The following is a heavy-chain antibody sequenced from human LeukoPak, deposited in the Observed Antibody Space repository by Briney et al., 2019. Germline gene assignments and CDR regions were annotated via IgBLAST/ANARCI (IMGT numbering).Heavy chain of an antibody. D-gene: IGHD6-19*01. CDR3: ARAWIAVAGPGTSDY. CDR1: GYIFTSYD. J-gene: IGHJ4*02. V-gene: IGHV1-18*01. CDR2: ISPHNGNT. Sequence: ASVKVSCKASGYIFTSYDINWVRQAPGQGLEWMGWISPHNGNTNYAQKLQGRVTMTTDTSTSTAYMEVRSLRSDDTAVYYCARAWIAVAGPGTSDYWGQGTLVMVSS.